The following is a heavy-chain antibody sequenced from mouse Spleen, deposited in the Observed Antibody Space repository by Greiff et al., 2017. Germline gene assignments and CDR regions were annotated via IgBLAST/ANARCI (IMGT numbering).Heavy chain of an antibody. CDR1: GFTFSDYY. V-gene: IGHV5-16*01. CDR3: ARVTTVVEDAMDY. D-gene: IGHD1-1*01. J-gene: IGHJ4*01. Sequence: EVKLMESEGGLVQPGSSMKLSCTASGFTFSDYYMAWVRQVPEKGLEWVANINYDGSSTYYLDSLKSRFIISRDNAKNILYLQMSSLKSEDTATYYCARVTTVVEDAMDYWGQGTSVTVSS. CDR2: INYDGSST.